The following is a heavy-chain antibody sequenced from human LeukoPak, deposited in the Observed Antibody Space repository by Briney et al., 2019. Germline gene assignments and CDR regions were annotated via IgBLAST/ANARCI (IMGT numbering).Heavy chain of an antibody. V-gene: IGHV4-59*01. CDR1: GGSISNYY. CDR2: VFYSGST. D-gene: IGHD2-21*02. Sequence: SETLSLTCTVSGGSISNYYWNWIRQPPGKGLEWIGYVFYSGSTNYIPSLKSRVPMSVDTSKNQFSLKLSSVTAADTAVYYCARDAVTYDAFDIWGQGTMVTVSS. CDR3: ARDAVTYDAFDI. J-gene: IGHJ3*02.